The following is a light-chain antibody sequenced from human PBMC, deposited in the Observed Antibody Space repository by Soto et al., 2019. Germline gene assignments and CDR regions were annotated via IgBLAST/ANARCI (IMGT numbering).Light chain of an antibody. Sequence: QSALTQPRSVSGSPGQSVTISCTGTSSDVGGYDFVSWYQQHPGKAPKLMISDVSKWPSGVPDRFSGSKSGNTASLTISGLQAEDEADYYCCSYAGDLALFGGGTKVTVL. J-gene: IGLJ2*01. CDR1: SSDVGGYDF. CDR2: DVS. CDR3: CSYAGDLAL. V-gene: IGLV2-11*01.